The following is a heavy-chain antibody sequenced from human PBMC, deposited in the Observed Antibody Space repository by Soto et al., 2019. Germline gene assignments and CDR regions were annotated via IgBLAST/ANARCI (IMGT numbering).Heavy chain of an antibody. CDR1: GGTFSSYA. V-gene: IGHV1-69*13. J-gene: IGHJ6*02. Sequence: GASVKVSCKASGGTFSSYAISWVRQAPGQGLEWMGGIIPIFGTANYAQKFQGRVTITADESTSTAYMELSSLRSEDTAVYYCARRAPRAHGQGSSPYYYYGMDVWGQGTTVTVSS. CDR2: IIPIFGTA. CDR3: ARRAPRAHGQGSSPYYYYGMDV. D-gene: IGHD3-10*01.